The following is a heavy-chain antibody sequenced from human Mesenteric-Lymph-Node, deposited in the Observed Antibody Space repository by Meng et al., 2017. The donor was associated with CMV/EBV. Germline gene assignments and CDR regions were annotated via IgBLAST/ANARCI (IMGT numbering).Heavy chain of an antibody. CDR1: GGSISSSSYY. Sequence: SGGSISSSSYYWGWIRQPPGKGLEWIGSIYYSGSTYYNPSLKSRVTISVDTSKNQFSLKLNSVTAADTAVYYCARAHDYSNVDWFDPWGQGTLVTVSS. V-gene: IGHV4-39*07. CDR3: ARAHDYSNVDWFDP. J-gene: IGHJ5*02. CDR2: IYYSGST. D-gene: IGHD4-11*01.